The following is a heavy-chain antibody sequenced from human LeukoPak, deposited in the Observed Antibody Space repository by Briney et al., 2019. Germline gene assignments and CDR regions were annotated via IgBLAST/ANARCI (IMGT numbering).Heavy chain of an antibody. CDR1: GYTFTSYY. CDR3: ARSEIDSSGYYYGDAFDI. V-gene: IGHV1-46*01. J-gene: IGHJ3*02. CDR2: INPSGGST. D-gene: IGHD3-22*01. Sequence: ASVTVSCTASGYTFTSYYMHWVRQAPGQGLEWMGIINPSGGSTSYAQKFQGRVTMTRDTSTSTVYMELSSLRSEDTAVYYCARSEIDSSGYYYGDAFDIWDQGTMVTVSS.